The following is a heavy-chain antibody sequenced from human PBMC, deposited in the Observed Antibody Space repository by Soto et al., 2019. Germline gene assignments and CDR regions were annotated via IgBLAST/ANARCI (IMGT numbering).Heavy chain of an antibody. D-gene: IGHD3-10*01. CDR1: GGSFSGYY. CDR3: ARASMVRGVTEYNWFDP. CDR2: INHSGST. J-gene: IGHJ5*02. V-gene: IGHV4-34*01. Sequence: SETLSLTCAVYGGSFSGYYWSWIRQPPGKGLEWIGEINHSGSTNYNPSLKSRVTISVDTSKNQFSLKLSSVTAADTAVYYCARASMVRGVTEYNWFDPWGQGTLVTVSS.